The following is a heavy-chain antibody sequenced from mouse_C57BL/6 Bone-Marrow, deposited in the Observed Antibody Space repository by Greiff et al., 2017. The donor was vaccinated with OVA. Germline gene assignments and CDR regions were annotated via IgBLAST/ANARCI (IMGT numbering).Heavy chain of an antibody. CDR2: IYPGDGDT. V-gene: IGHV1-80*01. J-gene: IGHJ2*01. CDR3: ARGGNPYYFDY. D-gene: IGHD2-1*01. CDR1: GYAFSSYW. Sequence: QVQLKQSGAELVKPGASVKISCKASGYAFSSYWMNWVKQRPGKGLEWIGQIYPGDGDTNYNGKFKGKATLTADKSSSTAYMQLSSLTSEDAAVYFCARGGNPYYFDYWGQSTTLTVSS.